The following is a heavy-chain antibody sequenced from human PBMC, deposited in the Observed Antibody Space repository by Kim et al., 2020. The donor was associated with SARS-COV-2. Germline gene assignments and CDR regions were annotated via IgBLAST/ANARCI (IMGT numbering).Heavy chain of an antibody. D-gene: IGHD6-19*01. Sequence: SETLSLTCTVSGGSISSYYWSWIRQPPGKGLEWIGYIYYSGSTNYNPSLKSRVTISVDTSKNQFSLKLSSVTAADTAVYYCARVNGWNPWGSGWYEGYYYGMDVWGQGTTVTVSS. CDR2: IYYSGST. V-gene: IGHV4-59*01. CDR3: ARVNGWNPWGSGWYEGYYYGMDV. CDR1: GGSISSYY. J-gene: IGHJ6*02.